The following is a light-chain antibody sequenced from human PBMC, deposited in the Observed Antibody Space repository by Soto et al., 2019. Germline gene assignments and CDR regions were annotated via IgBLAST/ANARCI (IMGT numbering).Light chain of an antibody. CDR2: EVT. Sequence: QSALTQPPSAYGSPGQSVTISCTGTSSDVGAYNYVSWYQQHAVKAPKLVIYEVTKRPSGVPDRFAGSKSANTASLTVSGLQAEDEADYYCSSFASSNTWVFGGGTKLTVL. V-gene: IGLV2-8*01. J-gene: IGLJ3*02. CDR3: SSFASSNTWV. CDR1: SSDVGAYNY.